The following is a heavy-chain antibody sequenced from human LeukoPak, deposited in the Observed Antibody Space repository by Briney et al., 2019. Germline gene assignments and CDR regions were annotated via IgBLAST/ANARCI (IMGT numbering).Heavy chain of an antibody. D-gene: IGHD6-19*01. Sequence: PSETLSLTCTVSGGSISSYYWSWLRQPPGKGLEWIAYRHHSGSSNYNPSLESRVTVSVDTSNNQFSLRVTSVTAADTAVYYCARVVGGGWNYFDSWGQGTLVTVSS. CDR2: RHHSGSS. CDR3: ARVVGGGWNYFDS. V-gene: IGHV4-59*01. CDR1: GGSISSYY. J-gene: IGHJ4*02.